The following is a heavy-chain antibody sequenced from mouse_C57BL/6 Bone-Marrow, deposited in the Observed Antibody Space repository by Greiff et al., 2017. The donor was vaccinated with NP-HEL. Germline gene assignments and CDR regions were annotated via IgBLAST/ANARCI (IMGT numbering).Heavy chain of an antibody. CDR1: GFSLTSYG. CDR3: AKNGGITTVVAKDYAMDY. V-gene: IGHV2-5*01. J-gene: IGHJ4*01. CDR2: IWRGGST. D-gene: IGHD1-1*01. Sequence: QVQLKQSGPGLVQPSQSLSITCTVSGFSLTSYGVHWVRQSPGKGLEWLGVIWRGGSTDYNAAFMSRLSITKDNSKSQVFFKMNSLQADDTAIYYCAKNGGITTVVAKDYAMDYWGQGTSVTVSS.